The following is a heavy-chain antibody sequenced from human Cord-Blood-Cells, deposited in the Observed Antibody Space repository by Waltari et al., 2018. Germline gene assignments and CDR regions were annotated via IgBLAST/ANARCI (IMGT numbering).Heavy chain of an antibody. CDR1: GYTFTGYY. V-gene: IGHV1-2*04. D-gene: IGHD6-13*01. CDR3: ARDGSVAAAGTGGWFDP. CDR2: INPNSGGT. J-gene: IGHJ5*02. Sequence: QVQLVQSGAEVKKPGASVKVSCKASGYTFTGYYMHWVRQAPGQGLEWMGWINPNSGGTNDAQKFQGWVTMTRDTSISTAYMELSRLRSDDTAVYYCARDGSVAAAGTGGWFDPWGQGTLVTVSS.